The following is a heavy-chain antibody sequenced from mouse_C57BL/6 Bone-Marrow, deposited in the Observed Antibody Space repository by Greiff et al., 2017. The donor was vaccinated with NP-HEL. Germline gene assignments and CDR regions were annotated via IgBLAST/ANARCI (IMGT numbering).Heavy chain of an antibody. V-gene: IGHV5-16*01. Sequence: EVQLVESEGGLVQPGSSMKLSCTASGFTFSDYYMAWVRQVPEKGLEWVANINYDGSSTYYLDSLKSRFIISRDNAKNILYLQMSSLKSEDTATYYCARDGEPYWYFDVWGTGTTVTVSS. CDR2: INYDGSST. J-gene: IGHJ1*03. CDR1: GFTFSDYY. D-gene: IGHD6-1*01. CDR3: ARDGEPYWYFDV.